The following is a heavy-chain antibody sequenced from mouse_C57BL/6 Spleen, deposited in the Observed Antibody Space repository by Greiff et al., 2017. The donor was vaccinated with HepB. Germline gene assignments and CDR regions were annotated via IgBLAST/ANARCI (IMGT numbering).Heavy chain of an antibody. CDR3: ARGRYGNYEAY. CDR1: GYTFTDYA. CDR2: ISTYYGDA. J-gene: IGHJ3*01. V-gene: IGHV1-67*01. D-gene: IGHD2-10*02. Sequence: QVQLQQSGPELVRPGVSVKISCKGSGYTFTDYAMHWVKQSHAKSLEWIGVISTYYGDASYNQKFKDKATMTVDTSSSTAYMQLSSLTSEDSAVYYCARGRYGNYEAYWGQGTLVTVSA.